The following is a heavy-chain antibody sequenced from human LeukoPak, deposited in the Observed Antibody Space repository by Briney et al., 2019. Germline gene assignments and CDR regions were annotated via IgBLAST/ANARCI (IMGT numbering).Heavy chain of an antibody. CDR2: ISGSSTYR. D-gene: IGHD3-22*01. CDR1: GFTVSTNC. V-gene: IGHV3-21*01. CDR3: ARDHSSGRYFDF. Sequence: GGSLRLSCAASGFTVSTNCMTWVRQAPGKGLEWVSSISGSSTYRDYADSVKGRFTISRDNAENALYLQMDSLRPEDTAVYYCARDHSSGRYFDFWGQGTLVTVSS. J-gene: IGHJ4*02.